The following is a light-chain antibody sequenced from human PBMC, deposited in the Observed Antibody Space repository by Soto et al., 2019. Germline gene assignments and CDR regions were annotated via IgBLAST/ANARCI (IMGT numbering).Light chain of an antibody. CDR1: RSVSSTY. Sequence: EIVLTQSPGTLSLSPGQTATLSCAASRSVSSTYLAWYQHRPGLAPRLLMYDVSKRASGIPDRFSGGGSGTHFTLTISTVEPEDFAVYYCHQYGSSPATFGQGTRLEIK. V-gene: IGKV3D-20*01. J-gene: IGKJ5*01. CDR2: DVS. CDR3: HQYGSSPAT.